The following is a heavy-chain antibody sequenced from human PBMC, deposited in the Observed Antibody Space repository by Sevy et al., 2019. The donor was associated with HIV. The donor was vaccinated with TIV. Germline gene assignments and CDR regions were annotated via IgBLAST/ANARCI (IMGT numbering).Heavy chain of an antibody. D-gene: IGHD3-22*01. J-gene: IGHJ3*02. V-gene: IGHV1-69*06. CDR3: ARSYDSSGAHAFDI. CDR2: IIPIFGTA. CDR1: GGTFSSYA. Sequence: ASVKVSCKASGGTFSSYAISWVRQAPGQGLEWMGGIIPIFGTANYAQKFQGRVTITADKSTSTAYMELSSLRSEDTAVYYCARSYDSSGAHAFDIWGHGTMVTVSS.